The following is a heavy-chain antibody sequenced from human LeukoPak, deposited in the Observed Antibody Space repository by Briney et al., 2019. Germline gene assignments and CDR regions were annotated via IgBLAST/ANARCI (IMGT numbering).Heavy chain of an antibody. CDR2: ISGSGAST. Sequence: GGSLRLSCAASAFTFSSYAMSWVRQAPGKGLEWVSTISGSGASTYYADSVKGRFIISRDNSKNTLYLQMNSLRAEDAAVYYCATLWKNDYWGQGTLVTVSS. CDR1: AFTFSSYA. CDR3: ATLWKNDY. D-gene: IGHD1/OR15-1a*01. V-gene: IGHV3-23*01. J-gene: IGHJ4*02.